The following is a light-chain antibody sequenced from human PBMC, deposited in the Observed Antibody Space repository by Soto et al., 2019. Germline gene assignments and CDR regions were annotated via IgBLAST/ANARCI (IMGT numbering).Light chain of an antibody. V-gene: IGLV7-46*01. CDR1: TGAVTNGHY. Sequence: QAVVXQEPSLTVSPGGTVTLTCGSSTGAVTNGHYPYWFQQKPGQAPRTLIYDTTNRHSWTPARFSGSLLGGKAALTRSGAQPEDEAEYYCLLSYNGPYVFGTGTKVTVL. J-gene: IGLJ1*01. CDR2: DTT. CDR3: LLSYNGPYV.